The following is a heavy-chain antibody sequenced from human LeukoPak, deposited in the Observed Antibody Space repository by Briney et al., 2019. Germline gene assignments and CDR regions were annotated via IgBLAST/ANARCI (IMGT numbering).Heavy chain of an antibody. CDR3: ARGNWIPFDY. CDR2: INHSGST. CDR1: GGSFSGYY. D-gene: IGHD1-1*01. V-gene: IGHV4-34*01. Sequence: SETLSLTCAVYGGSFSGYYWSWIRQPPGKGLEWIGEINHSGSTNYNPSLKSRVTISVDTSKNQFSLKLSSVTAADTAVYYCARGNWIPFDYWGQGTLVTVSS. J-gene: IGHJ4*02.